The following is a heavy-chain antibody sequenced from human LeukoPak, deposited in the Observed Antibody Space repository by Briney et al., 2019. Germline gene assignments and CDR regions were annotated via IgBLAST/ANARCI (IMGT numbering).Heavy chain of an antibody. J-gene: IGHJ5*02. Sequence: ASVKVSCKASGYTFTSYGISWVRQAPGQGLEWMGWISAYNGNTNYAQKLQGRVTMTTDTSTSTAYMELRSLRSDDTAVYYCARDRGYCSGGSCYPYNWFDPWGQGTLVTVSS. V-gene: IGHV1-18*01. CDR2: ISAYNGNT. CDR1: GYTFTSYG. CDR3: ARDRGYCSGGSCYPYNWFDP. D-gene: IGHD2-15*01.